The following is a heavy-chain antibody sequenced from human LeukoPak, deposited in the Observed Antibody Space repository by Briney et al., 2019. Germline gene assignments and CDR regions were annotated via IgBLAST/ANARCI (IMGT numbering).Heavy chain of an antibody. CDR1: GASMNKYY. D-gene: IGHD3-3*01. J-gene: IGHJ6*03. Sequence: SETLSLTCTVSGASMNKYYWSWIRQPPGKGLEWIGYIHYGGNTNYSPSLKSRLTISVDRSNNQFSLSLTSVTAADTAVYYCARRSDLWSGFRSDYYYMDVWGNGTAVIVSS. V-gene: IGHV4-59*08. CDR3: ARRSDLWSGFRSDYYYMDV. CDR2: IHYGGNT.